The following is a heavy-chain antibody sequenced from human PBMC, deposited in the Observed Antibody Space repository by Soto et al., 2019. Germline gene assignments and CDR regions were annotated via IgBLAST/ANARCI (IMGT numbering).Heavy chain of an antibody. Sequence: QVQLVESGGGVVQPGRSLRLSCAASGFTFSSYGMHWVRQAPGKGLEWVAVISYDGSNKDYADSVKGRFTISRDNSKNTLYLQMNSLRAEDTAVYYCAKEAVAGTGAFDIWGQGTMVTVSS. J-gene: IGHJ3*02. V-gene: IGHV3-30*18. D-gene: IGHD6-19*01. CDR3: AKEAVAGTGAFDI. CDR1: GFTFSSYG. CDR2: ISYDGSNK.